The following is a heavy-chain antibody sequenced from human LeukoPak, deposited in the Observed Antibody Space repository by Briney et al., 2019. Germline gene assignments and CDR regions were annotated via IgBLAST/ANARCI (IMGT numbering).Heavy chain of an antibody. CDR1: GYTFTGYY. J-gene: IGHJ4*02. Sequence: ASVKVSCKASGYTFTGYYMHWVRQAPGQGLEWMGRINPNSGGTNYAQKFQGRVTMTRDTSISTAYMELSRLRSEDTAVYYCARDLGQQLVWEYWGQGTLVTVSS. CDR3: ARDLGQQLVWEY. D-gene: IGHD6-13*01. V-gene: IGHV1-2*06. CDR2: INPNSGGT.